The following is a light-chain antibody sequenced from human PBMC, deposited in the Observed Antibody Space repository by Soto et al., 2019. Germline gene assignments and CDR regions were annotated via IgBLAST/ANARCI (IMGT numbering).Light chain of an antibody. V-gene: IGKV1-9*01. CDR3: QQLNSYPWIT. CDR2: AAS. Sequence: DIQLTQSPSFLSASVGDRVTITCRASQGISSYLAWYQQKPGKAPKLLIYAASTLQSGVPSRFSGSGSGTEFTLTISSLQPEDFATYYCQQLNSYPWITFGQGTRLEIK. CDR1: QGISSY. J-gene: IGKJ5*01.